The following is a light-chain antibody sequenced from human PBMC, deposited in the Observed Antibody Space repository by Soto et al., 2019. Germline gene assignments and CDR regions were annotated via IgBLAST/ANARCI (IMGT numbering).Light chain of an antibody. V-gene: IGLV2-23*02. J-gene: IGLJ3*02. CDR2: EVF. CDR3: CSYAGSSTWV. CDR1: SGDVGTYDL. Sequence: QSALTQPASVSGSPGQSITISCSGASGDVGTYDLVSWYQQHPGKAPKLILYEVFKRPSGLSTRFSGSKSGNTASLTISGLQTEDEADYYCCSYAGSSTWVFGGGTKVTVL.